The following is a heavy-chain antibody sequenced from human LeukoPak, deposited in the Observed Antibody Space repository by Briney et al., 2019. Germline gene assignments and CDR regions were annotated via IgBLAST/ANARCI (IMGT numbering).Heavy chain of an antibody. D-gene: IGHD3-10*01. J-gene: IGHJ4*02. CDR2: ISYDGSNT. V-gene: IGHV3-30*03. Sequence: GESLRLSCAASGFTSSSYGMHWVRQAPGKGLEWVAVISYDGSNTYYADSVKGRFTISRDNSKRTLYLQMNSLRAEDTAVYYCARDLSPVVRASPMGYWGQGTLVTVSS. CDR1: GFTSSSYG. CDR3: ARDLSPVVRASPMGY.